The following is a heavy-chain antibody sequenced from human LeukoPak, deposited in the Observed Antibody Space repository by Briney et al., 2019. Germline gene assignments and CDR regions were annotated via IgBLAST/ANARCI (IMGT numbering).Heavy chain of an antibody. D-gene: IGHD2-2*01. J-gene: IGHJ5*02. V-gene: IGHV1-2*02. Sequence: ASVKVSCKASGYTFTGYYIHWVRRAPGQGPEWMGWINPNSGDTHYAQKFQGRVTMTRDTSISTAYMDLNSLISDDTAVYYCARVQYQLLFEGDWFDPWGQGTLVTVSS. CDR1: GYTFTGYY. CDR2: INPNSGDT. CDR3: ARVQYQLLFEGDWFDP.